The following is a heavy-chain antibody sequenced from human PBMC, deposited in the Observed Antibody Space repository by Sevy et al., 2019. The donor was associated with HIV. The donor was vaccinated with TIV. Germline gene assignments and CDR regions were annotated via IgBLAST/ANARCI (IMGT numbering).Heavy chain of an antibody. Sequence: SGPTLVNPTQTLTLTCPFSGFSLSTTGVGVGWIRQPPGKALEWLTVIYWDDDKRYSPTLKRTLTITKDTSKNQVVLIMTNMDPVDTATFYCARYYYPSGGFDYWGQGTLVTVSS. J-gene: IGHJ4*02. CDR2: IYWDDDK. CDR1: GFSLSTTGVG. D-gene: IGHD3-10*01. CDR3: ARYYYPSGGFDY. V-gene: IGHV2-5*02.